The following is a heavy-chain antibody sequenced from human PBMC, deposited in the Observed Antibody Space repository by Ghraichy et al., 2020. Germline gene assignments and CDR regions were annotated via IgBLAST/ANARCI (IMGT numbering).Heavy chain of an antibody. J-gene: IGHJ6*02. CDR3: AKDQELWFSYYGMDV. CDR2: ISYDGSNK. V-gene: IGHV3-30*18. Sequence: GGSLRLSCAASGFTFSSYGMHWVRQAPGKGLEWVAVISYDGSNKYYADSVKGRFTISRDNSKNTLYLQMNSLRAEDTAVYYCAKDQELWFSYYGMDVWGQGTTVTVSS. D-gene: IGHD5-18*01. CDR1: GFTFSSYG.